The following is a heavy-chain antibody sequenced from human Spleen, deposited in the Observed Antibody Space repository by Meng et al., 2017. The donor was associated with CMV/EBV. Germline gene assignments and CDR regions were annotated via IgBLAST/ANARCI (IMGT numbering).Heavy chain of an antibody. CDR3: ARDGDLVLIIYAVQPTHIDY. CDR2: ISYDGSTK. CDR1: GFTFSTYA. Sequence: LSLTCAASGFTFSTYAMHWVRQAPGKGLEWVAVISYDGSTKYYADSVKGRFTISRDNSRTTLYLQMNSLRPEDTAVYYCARDGDLVLIIYAVQPTHIDYWGQGTLVTVSS. D-gene: IGHD2-8*01. V-gene: IGHV3-30*04. J-gene: IGHJ4*02.